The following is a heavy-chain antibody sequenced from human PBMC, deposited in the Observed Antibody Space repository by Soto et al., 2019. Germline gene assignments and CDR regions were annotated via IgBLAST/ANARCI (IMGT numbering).Heavy chain of an antibody. CDR2: ISGSGGST. D-gene: IGHD2-2*01. J-gene: IGHJ4*02. V-gene: IGHV3-23*01. CDR1: GFTFSSYA. Sequence: PVGSLRLSCAASGFTFSSYAMSWVRRAPGKGLEWVSAISGSGGSTYYADSVKGRFTISRDNSKNTLYLQMNSLRAEDTAVYYCAKDLILNYIVVVPAAIDYWGQGTLVTVSS. CDR3: AKDLILNYIVVVPAAIDY.